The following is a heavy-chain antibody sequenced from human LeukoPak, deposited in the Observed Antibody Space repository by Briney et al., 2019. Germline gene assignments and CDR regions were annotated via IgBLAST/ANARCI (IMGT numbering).Heavy chain of an antibody. Sequence: PSETLSLTCTVSSGSISSSIYYWGWIRRPPGKGLEGIGSIYYSGRTYYNPSLKSRITISVDTPKNQFSLKLSSVSDADTAVYYCARDGADSGGWYHDFDYWGQGTLVPVSS. D-gene: IGHD6-19*01. CDR2: IYYSGRT. V-gene: IGHV4-39*02. CDR3: ARDGADSGGWYHDFDY. CDR1: SGSISSSIYY. J-gene: IGHJ4*02.